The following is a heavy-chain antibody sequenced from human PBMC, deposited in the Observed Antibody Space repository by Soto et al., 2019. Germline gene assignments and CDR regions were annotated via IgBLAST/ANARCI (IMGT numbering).Heavy chain of an antibody. CDR1: GGSFSGYY. J-gene: IGHJ4*02. Sequence: SETLSLTCAVCGGSFSGYYWNWIRQPPGKGLEWIGEINHSGSTNYNPSLKSRVTISVDTSKNQFSLKLSSVTAADTAVYYCARGSGALDYWGQGTLVTVSS. CDR2: INHSGST. D-gene: IGHD6-19*01. V-gene: IGHV4-34*01. CDR3: ARGSGALDY.